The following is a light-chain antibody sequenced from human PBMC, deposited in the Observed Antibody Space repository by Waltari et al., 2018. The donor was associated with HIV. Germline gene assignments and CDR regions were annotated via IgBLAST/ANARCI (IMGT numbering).Light chain of an antibody. Sequence: QSALTQPRSVSGSPGQSVTISCTGTASDIGYFDYVSCYQQYPGKAPTLIIYEVSSRPSGVSDRFSGSKSGNTASLTISGLQNEDEADYFCTSYTTSDTLRFGGGTKVTVL. CDR2: EVS. V-gene: IGLV2-11*01. CDR1: ASDIGYFDY. J-gene: IGLJ3*02. CDR3: TSYTTSDTLR.